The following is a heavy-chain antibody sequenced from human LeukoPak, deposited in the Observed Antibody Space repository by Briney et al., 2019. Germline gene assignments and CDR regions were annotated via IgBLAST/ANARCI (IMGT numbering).Heavy chain of an antibody. J-gene: IGHJ4*02. V-gene: IGHV6-1*01. Sequence: SQTLSLTCAISGDSVSSNSAAWNWIRQSPSRGLEWLGRTYYRSSWYNDYTLSLRGRITVDPDTSKNQFSLQLNSVSPEDTAVYYCARQGRSGASYSGLDSWGQGTLDTVSS. D-gene: IGHD1-26*01. CDR1: GDSVSSNSAA. CDR3: ARQGRSGASYSGLDS. CDR2: TYYRSSWYN.